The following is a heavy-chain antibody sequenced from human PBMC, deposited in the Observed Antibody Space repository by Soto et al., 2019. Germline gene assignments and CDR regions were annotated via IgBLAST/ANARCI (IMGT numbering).Heavy chain of an antibody. J-gene: IGHJ4*02. Sequence: SETLSLTCTVSGGSIISGYWSWIRQPPGKGLEWIGYISYSGNTNYNPSLKSRVTMSVDTPKNQFSLRLSSVTTADTAVYSCAGLRGYAGSPIDYWGQGTLVTVSS. D-gene: IGHD2-15*01. CDR3: AGLRGYAGSPIDY. CDR2: ISYSGNT. V-gene: IGHV4-59*01. CDR1: GGSIISGY.